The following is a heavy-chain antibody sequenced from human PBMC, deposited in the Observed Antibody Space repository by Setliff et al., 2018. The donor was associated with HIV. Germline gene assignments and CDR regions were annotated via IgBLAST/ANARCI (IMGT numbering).Heavy chain of an antibody. CDR2: ISVSGTDI. J-gene: IGHJ4*02. D-gene: IGHD2-2*01. CDR1: GFTFTNYY. V-gene: IGHV3-11*04. CDR3: ARRVYCSSTTCFDS. Sequence: GGSLRLSCAASGFTFTNYYMSWIRQAPGKGLELLSYISVSGTDIKYADSVKGRFTISRDNAKNSLYLQMNSLRAEDTAVYYCARRVYCSSTTCFDSWGQGTLVTVSS.